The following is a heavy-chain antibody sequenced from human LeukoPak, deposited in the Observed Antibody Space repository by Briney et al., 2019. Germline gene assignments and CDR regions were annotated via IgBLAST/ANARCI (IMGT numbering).Heavy chain of an antibody. V-gene: IGHV1-2*02. D-gene: IGHD6-13*01. CDR2: INPSSGAT. CDR3: ARDQHVTGYSWFDP. Sequence: ASVKVSCKASGYTFTGYFIHWVRQAPGQGLEWMGWINPSSGATNYAQNFQGRVTLTREMSISTAYMEVSRLLSDDTAVYYCARDQHVTGYSWFDPWGQGTLVTVSS. J-gene: IGHJ5*02. CDR1: GYTFTGYF.